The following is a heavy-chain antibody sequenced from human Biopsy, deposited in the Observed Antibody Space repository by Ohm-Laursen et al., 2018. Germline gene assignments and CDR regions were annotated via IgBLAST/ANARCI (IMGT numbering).Heavy chain of an antibody. CDR2: IRSTGGST. J-gene: IGHJ3*01. D-gene: IGHD4-17*01. CDR3: TCRYGDSPL. CDR1: GFTFSSYA. Sequence: GSLRLSCAASGFTFSSYAMSWVRQAPGKGLELVSAIRSTGGSTYYANSVKGRFTISRDNSKNILFLQVNNLRAEDTAIYYCTCRYGDSPLWGQGTMVTVSS. V-gene: IGHV3-23*01.